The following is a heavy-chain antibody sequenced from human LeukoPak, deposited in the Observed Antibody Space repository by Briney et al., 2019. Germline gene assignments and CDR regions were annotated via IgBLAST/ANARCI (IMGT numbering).Heavy chain of an antibody. V-gene: IGHV4-4*09. CDR3: ARHLHNQPSPSFDL. D-gene: IGHD1-1*01. CDR1: GGSVTTYY. J-gene: IGHJ5*02. CDR2: IYTSGGT. Sequence: SETLSLTCSVSGGSVTTYYGSWIRQPPGKGLEWIGYIYTSGGTNHNPSLKSRVTISVDTSKNQFSLKLTSVTAADTAVYYCARHLHNQPSPSFDLWGQGTLVTVSS.